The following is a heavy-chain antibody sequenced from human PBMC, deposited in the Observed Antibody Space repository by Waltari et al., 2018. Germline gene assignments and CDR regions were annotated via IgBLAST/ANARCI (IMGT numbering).Heavy chain of an antibody. Sequence: QVQLVQSGAEVKKPGASVKVSCKASGYTFTGYYMHSVRPAPGHGLEWMGWINPNSGGTNYAQKFQGRVTMTRDTSISTAYMELSRLRSDDTAVYYCAREGGVVADYYYYYGMDVWGQGTTVTVSS. V-gene: IGHV1-2*02. CDR2: INPNSGGT. CDR1: GYTFTGYY. CDR3: AREGGVVADYYYYYGMDV. J-gene: IGHJ6*02. D-gene: IGHD2-15*01.